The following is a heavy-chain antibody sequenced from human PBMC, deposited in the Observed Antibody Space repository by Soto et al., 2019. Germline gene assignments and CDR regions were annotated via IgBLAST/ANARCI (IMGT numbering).Heavy chain of an antibody. CDR2: IYYSGST. CDR1: GGSISSGGYY. J-gene: IGHJ4*02. V-gene: IGHV4-31*03. CDR3: ARGQMSSGYYY. Sequence: SSETLSLTCTVSGGSISSGGYYWSWIRQHPGKGLEWIGYIYYSGSTYYNPSLKSRVTISVDTSKNQFSLKLSSVTAADTAVYYCARGQMSSGYYYWGQGTRVTVS. D-gene: IGHD3-22*01.